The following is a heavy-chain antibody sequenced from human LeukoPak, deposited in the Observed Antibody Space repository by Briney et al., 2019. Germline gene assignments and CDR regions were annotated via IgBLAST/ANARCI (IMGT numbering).Heavy chain of an antibody. CDR1: GFTVSSNY. Sequence: GGSLRLSCAASGFTVSSNYMSWVRQAPGKGLEWVSVIYSGGSTYYADSVKGRFTISRDNSKNTLYLQMNSLRPDDTAVYYCAKDGGVGGTSNLDYWGQGTLVTVSS. D-gene: IGHD1-26*01. CDR2: IYSGGST. J-gene: IGHJ4*02. V-gene: IGHV3-66*01. CDR3: AKDGGVGGTSNLDY.